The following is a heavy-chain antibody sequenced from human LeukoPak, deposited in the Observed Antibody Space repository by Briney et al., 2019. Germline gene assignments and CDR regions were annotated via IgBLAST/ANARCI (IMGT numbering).Heavy chain of an antibody. CDR1: GFTFSNYC. D-gene: IGHD3-10*01. J-gene: IGHJ4*02. CDR3: ARPGRQDSGSYSAY. Sequence: VSLRLSCAASGFTFSNYCMHWVRQPPGKGPVWVSRINSDGGNTVYADSVKRRLTISRDNAKNTLYLQMNSLRAEDTAVYYCARPGRQDSGSYSAYWGQGTLVTVSS. V-gene: IGHV3-74*01. CDR2: INSDGGNT.